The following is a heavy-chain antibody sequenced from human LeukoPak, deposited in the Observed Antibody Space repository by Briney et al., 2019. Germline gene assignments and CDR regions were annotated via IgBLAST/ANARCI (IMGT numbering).Heavy chain of an antibody. J-gene: IGHJ4*02. Sequence: PGGALRLSCAASGFTLITNYMSWVRQAPGKGLEWVSVIYSGGDTYYSDSVKGRFTFYRDNSKNTLSLQMNSLRAEDTALYYCTYGGNFDYWGQGTLVTVTS. D-gene: IGHD4-17*01. CDR3: TYGGNFDY. CDR1: GFTLITNY. CDR2: IYSGGDT. V-gene: IGHV3-66*01.